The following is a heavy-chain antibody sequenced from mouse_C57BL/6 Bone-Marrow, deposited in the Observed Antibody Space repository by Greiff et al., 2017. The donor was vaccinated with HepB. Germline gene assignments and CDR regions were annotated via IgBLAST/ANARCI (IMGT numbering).Heavy chain of an antibody. D-gene: IGHD4-1*01. J-gene: IGHJ4*01. CDR2: SRNKANDYTT. CDR3: ARAQVGRGSMDY. V-gene: IGHV7-1*01. CDR1: GFTFSDFY. Sequence: EVKVVESGGGLVQSGRSLRLSCATSGFTFSDFYMEWVRQAPGKGLEWIAASRNKANDYTTEYSASVKGRFIVSRDTSQSILYLQMNARRAEDTAIYYCARAQVGRGSMDYWGQRTSVTVSS.